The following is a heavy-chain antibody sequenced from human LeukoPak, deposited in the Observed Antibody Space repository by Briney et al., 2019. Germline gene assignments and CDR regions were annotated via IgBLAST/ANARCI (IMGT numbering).Heavy chain of an antibody. CDR1: GGTFSSYA. CDR2: IIPIFGTA. Sequence: SVKVSCKASGGTFSSYAISWVRQAPGQGLEWMGGIIPIFGTANYAQKFQGGVTITADESTSTAYMELSSLRSEDTAVYYCAAPRTYYYDSSGYFDYWGQGTLVTVSS. CDR3: AAPRTYYYDSSGYFDY. V-gene: IGHV1-69*01. J-gene: IGHJ4*02. D-gene: IGHD3-22*01.